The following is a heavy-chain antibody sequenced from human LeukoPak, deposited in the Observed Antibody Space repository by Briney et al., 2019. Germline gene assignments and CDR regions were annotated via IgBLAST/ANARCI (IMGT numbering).Heavy chain of an antibody. V-gene: IGHV3-53*01. D-gene: IGHD1-26*01. CDR1: GFIVSSHY. CDR3: ARSIVGATTWAAFHI. CDR2: IYSGGTM. Sequence: GGSLRLSCAASGFIVSSHYMSWVRQAPGKRLEWVSVIYSGGTMYYADSVKGRFTISRDNSKNTLYLQMNSLRAEDTAVYFCARSIVGATTWAAFHIWGQGTMVTVSS. J-gene: IGHJ3*02.